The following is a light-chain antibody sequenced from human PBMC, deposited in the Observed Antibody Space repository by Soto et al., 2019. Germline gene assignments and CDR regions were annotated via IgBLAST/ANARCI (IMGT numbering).Light chain of an antibody. J-gene: IGKJ1*01. CDR2: KVS. V-gene: IGKV2-30*01. CDR3: MQHTHWPWT. Sequence: DVVVTQSPLSLPVTLGQPASISCRSSQSLVNSDGNTYLNWFQQRPGQSPRRLIYKVSNRDSGVPDRFSGSGSGTDVTLKISRVEAEDVGVYYCMQHTHWPWTFGQGTKVEIK. CDR1: QSLVNSDGNTY.